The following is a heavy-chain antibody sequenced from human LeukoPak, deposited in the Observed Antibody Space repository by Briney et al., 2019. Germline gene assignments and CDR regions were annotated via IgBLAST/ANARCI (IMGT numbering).Heavy chain of an antibody. Sequence: SETLSLTCAVYGGSFSGYYWSWIRQPPGKGLEWIREINHSGSTNYNPSLKSRVTISVDTSKNQFSLKLSSVTAADTAVYYCASQYYSSSSLSGWFDPWGQGTLVTVSS. CDR1: GGSFSGYY. D-gene: IGHD6-6*01. CDR3: ASQYYSSSSLSGWFDP. J-gene: IGHJ5*02. CDR2: INHSGST. V-gene: IGHV4-34*01.